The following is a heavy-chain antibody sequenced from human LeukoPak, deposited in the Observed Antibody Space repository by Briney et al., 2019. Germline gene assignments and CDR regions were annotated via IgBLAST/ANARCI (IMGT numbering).Heavy chain of an antibody. D-gene: IGHD1-26*01. CDR3: AREGGATAPYYFDY. CDR1: GFTFSSYW. J-gene: IGHJ4*02. V-gene: IGHV3-7*01. CDR2: IKQDGSEK. Sequence: GGSLRLSCAASGFTFSSYWMSWVRQAPGKGLEWVANIKQDGSEKYYVDSVKGRFTISRDNAKNSLYLQMNSLRAEDTAVYYCAREGGATAPYYFDYWGQGTLVTVFS.